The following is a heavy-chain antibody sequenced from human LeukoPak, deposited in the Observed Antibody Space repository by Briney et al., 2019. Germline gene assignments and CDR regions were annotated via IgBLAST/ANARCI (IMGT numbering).Heavy chain of an antibody. CDR2: IYPGESDT. D-gene: IGHD4-17*01. J-gene: IGHJ4*02. Sequence: GGSLQISWKGSGYSFTSYWIGWVRQMPGKGLEGMGIIYPGESDTRYSPSFQGQVTISADKSISTPYLQWSSLKASDTAMYYCARRHYDPYYFDYWGQGTLVTVSS. V-gene: IGHV5-51*01. CDR3: ARRHYDPYYFDY. CDR1: GYSFTSYW.